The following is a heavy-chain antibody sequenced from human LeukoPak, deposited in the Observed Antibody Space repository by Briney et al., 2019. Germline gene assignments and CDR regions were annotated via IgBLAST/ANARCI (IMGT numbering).Heavy chain of an antibody. CDR1: GFTVSSNY. D-gene: IGHD3-10*01. V-gene: IGHV3-66*01. CDR2: IYSGGST. Sequence: GGSLRLSCAASGFTVSSNYMSWVRQAPGKWLEWVSVIYSGGSTYYADSVKGRFTISRDNSKNTLYLQMNSLRAEDTAVYYCARTLRGVLQPTCFDYWGQGTLVTASS. J-gene: IGHJ4*02. CDR3: ARTLRGVLQPTCFDY.